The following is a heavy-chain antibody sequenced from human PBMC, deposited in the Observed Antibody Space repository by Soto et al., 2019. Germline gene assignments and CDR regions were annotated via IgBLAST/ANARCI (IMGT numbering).Heavy chain of an antibody. J-gene: IGHJ6*02. CDR3: AREADIVVVPAAMRGYYYYGMDV. D-gene: IGHD2-2*01. Sequence: QVQLVQSGAEVKKPGSSVKVSCKASGGTFSSYTISWVRQAPGQGLEWMGRIIPILGIANYAQKFQGRVTIAADKFTSTAYMELSRLRSEDTAVYYCAREADIVVVPAAMRGYYYYGMDVWGQGTTVTVSS. CDR1: GGTFSSYT. CDR2: IIPILGIA. V-gene: IGHV1-69*08.